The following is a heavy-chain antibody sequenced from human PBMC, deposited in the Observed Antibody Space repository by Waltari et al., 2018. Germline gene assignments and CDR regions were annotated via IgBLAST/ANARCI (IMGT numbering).Heavy chain of an antibody. D-gene: IGHD3-16*01. CDR3: AKLRSYVIDY. V-gene: IGHV3-23*03. CDR1: GFTFSSYA. Sequence: EVQLLESGGGLVQPGGSLRLSCAASGFTFSSYAMSWVRQAPGKGLEWVSVIYGGGSSTYYADSVKGRFTIARDNSKNTLYLQMNSLRAEDTAVYYCAKLRSYVIDYWGQGTLVTVSS. J-gene: IGHJ4*02. CDR2: IYGGGSST.